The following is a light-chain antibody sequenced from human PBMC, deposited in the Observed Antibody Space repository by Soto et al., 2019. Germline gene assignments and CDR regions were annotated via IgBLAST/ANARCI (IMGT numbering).Light chain of an antibody. J-gene: IGLJ2*01. CDR1: TGPVTSGHY. Sequence: QTVVTQEPSLTVSPGGTVTLTCGSDTGPVTSGHYPYWFQQKPGQAPRTLIYDATNKHSWAPARFSGSLLGGKAALTLSGAQPEDEADYYCLVSFSGARVFGGGTKLTVL. CDR3: LVSFSGARV. V-gene: IGLV7-46*01. CDR2: DAT.